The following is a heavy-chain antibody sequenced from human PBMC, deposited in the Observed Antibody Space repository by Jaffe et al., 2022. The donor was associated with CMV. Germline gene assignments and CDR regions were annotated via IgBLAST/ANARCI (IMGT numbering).Heavy chain of an antibody. CDR1: GFTFSSYG. V-gene: IGHV3-33*08. Sequence: QVQLVESGGGVVQPGRSLRLSCAASGFTFSSYGMHWVRQAPGKGLEWVAVIWYDGSNKYYADSVKGRFTISRDNSKNTLYLQMNSLRAEDTAVYYCARDKAYDTALFDYWGQGTLVTVSS. D-gene: IGHD3-22*01. CDR2: IWYDGSNK. J-gene: IGHJ4*02. CDR3: ARDKAYDTALFDY.